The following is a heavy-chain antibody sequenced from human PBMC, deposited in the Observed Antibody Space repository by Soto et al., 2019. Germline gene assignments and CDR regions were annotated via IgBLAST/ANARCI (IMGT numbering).Heavy chain of an antibody. CDR1: GGSFSCYY. Sequence: PSETLSLTCAVYGGSFSCYYWSWIRQPPGKGLEWIGEINHSGSTNYNPSLKSRVTISVDTSKNQFSLKLSSVTAADTAVYYCARGSIFGRLFDYWGQGTLVTVSS. CDR3: ARGSIFGRLFDY. D-gene: IGHD3-3*02. V-gene: IGHV4-34*01. J-gene: IGHJ4*02. CDR2: INHSGST.